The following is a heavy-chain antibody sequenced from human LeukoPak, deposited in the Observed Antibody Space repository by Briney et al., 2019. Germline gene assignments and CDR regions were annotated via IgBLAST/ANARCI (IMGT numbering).Heavy chain of an antibody. CDR3: ARMSPPYCSGGSCYSGDYYYYGMDV. J-gene: IGHJ6*02. V-gene: IGHV3-30-3*01. CDR1: GFTFSSYA. D-gene: IGHD2-15*01. Sequence: GRSLRLSCAASGFTFSSYAMHWVRQAPGKGLEWVAVISYDGSNKYYADSVKGRFTISRDSSKNTLYLQMNSLRAEDTAVYYCARMSPPYCSGGSCYSGDYYYYGMDVWGQGTTVTVSS. CDR2: ISYDGSNK.